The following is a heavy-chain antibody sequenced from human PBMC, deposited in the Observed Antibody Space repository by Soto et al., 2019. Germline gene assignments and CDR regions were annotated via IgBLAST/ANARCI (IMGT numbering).Heavy chain of an antibody. J-gene: IGHJ4*02. CDR2: IYYSGST. D-gene: IGHD3-3*01. V-gene: IGHV4-31*03. CDR3: ARAKAPQPSQTYYDFWSGLYYFDY. Sequence: PSETLSLTCTVSGGSISSGGYYWSWIRQHPGKGLEWIGYIYYSGSTYYNPSLKSRVTISVDTSKNQFSLKLSSVTAADTAVYYCARAKAPQPSQTYYDFWSGLYYFDYWGQGTLVTVSS. CDR1: GGSISSGGYY.